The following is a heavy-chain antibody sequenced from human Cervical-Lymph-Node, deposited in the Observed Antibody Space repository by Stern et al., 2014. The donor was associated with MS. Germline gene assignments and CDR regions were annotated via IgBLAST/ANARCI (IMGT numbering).Heavy chain of an antibody. D-gene: IGHD6-13*01. J-gene: IGHJ5*02. Sequence: VQLVQSGAEVTKPGSSVQVSCKASGGTFSKFPSSWVRQAPGQGLEWMGGIFPVLGTPTYAQEVRGRVTTTADVSTSTVYMELSSLRSDDTAVYYCALSSETSDRWYSLGYDLWGQGTLVTVSS. V-gene: IGHV1-69*01. CDR3: ALSSETSDRWYSLGYDL. CDR1: GGTFSKFP. CDR2: IFPVLGTP.